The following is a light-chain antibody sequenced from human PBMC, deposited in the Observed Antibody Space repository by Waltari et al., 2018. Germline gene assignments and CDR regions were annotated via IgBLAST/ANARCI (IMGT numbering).Light chain of an antibody. CDR3: SSYTSSSTWV. V-gene: IGLV2-14*01. CDR2: DVS. CDR1: SSAAGGYTH. Sequence: QSALTQPASVSGSPGQSITISCTGTSSAAGGYTHVSWYQQHPGKAPKVMIYDVSKRPSGVSNRFSGSKSGNTASLTISGLQAEDEADYYCSSYTSSSTWVFGGGTKLTVL. J-gene: IGLJ3*02.